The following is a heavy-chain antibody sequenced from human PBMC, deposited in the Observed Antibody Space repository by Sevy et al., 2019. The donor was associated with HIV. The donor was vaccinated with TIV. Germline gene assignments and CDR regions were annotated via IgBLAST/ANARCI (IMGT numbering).Heavy chain of an antibody. D-gene: IGHD2-15*01. V-gene: IGHV1-58*01. Sequence: ASVKVSCKASSFTFTNSAVQWVRQARGQRLEWIGWLVVGSGDTNYAHNFQERVTISRDMSTATVSIELSGPRSEDTAVYYCAAESRGSCSGRSCSVENGMDVWCPGTTVTVSS. J-gene: IGHJ6*02. CDR2: LVVGSGDT. CDR1: SFTFTNSA. CDR3: AAESRGSCSGRSCSVENGMDV.